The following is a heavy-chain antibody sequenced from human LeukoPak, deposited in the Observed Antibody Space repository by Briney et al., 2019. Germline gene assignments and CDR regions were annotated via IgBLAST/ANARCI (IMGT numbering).Heavy chain of an antibody. D-gene: IGHD5-18*01. CDR1: GGTFSSYA. Sequence: ASVKVSCKASGGTFSSYAISWVRQAPGKGLEWMGGFDPEDGETIYAQKFQGRVTMTEDTSTDTAYMELSSLRSEDTAVYYCATEAIQLWPTRAGGYMDVWGKGTTVTVSS. CDR3: ATEAIQLWPTRAGGYMDV. CDR2: FDPEDGET. V-gene: IGHV1-24*01. J-gene: IGHJ6*03.